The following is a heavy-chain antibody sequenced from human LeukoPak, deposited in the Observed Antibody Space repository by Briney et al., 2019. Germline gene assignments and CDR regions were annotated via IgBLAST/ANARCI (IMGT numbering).Heavy chain of an antibody. Sequence: GGSLRLSCAASGFTFSGYWMSWVRQAPGKGLEWVSAISSSGYSTYYADSVKGRFIISRDNSKNTLYLQMNSLRAEDTAVYYCAGGSYYSYYYMDVWGKGTTVTVSS. CDR2: ISSSGYST. CDR3: AGGSYYSYYYMDV. V-gene: IGHV3-23*01. D-gene: IGHD2-15*01. CDR1: GFTFSGYW. J-gene: IGHJ6*03.